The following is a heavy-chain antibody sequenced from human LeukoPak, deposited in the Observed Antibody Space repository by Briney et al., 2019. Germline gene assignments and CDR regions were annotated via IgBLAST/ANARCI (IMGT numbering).Heavy chain of an antibody. CDR1: GFTFSSYA. CDR2: ISYDGSNK. D-gene: IGHD3-3*01. J-gene: IGHJ6*02. V-gene: IGHV3-30-3*01. CDR3: ARDGKYYDFWSGYYSYYYYYGMDV. Sequence: PGGSLRLSCAASGFTFSSYAMHWVRQAPGKGLEWVAVISYDGSNKYYADSVKGRFTISRDNSKNTLYLQMNSLRAEDTAVYYCARDGKYYDFWSGYYSYYYYYGMDVWGQGTTVTVSS.